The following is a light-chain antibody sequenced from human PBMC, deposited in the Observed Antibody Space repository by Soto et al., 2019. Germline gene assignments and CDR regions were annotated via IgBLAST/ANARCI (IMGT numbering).Light chain of an antibody. V-gene: IGLV1-40*01. CDR3: QSHDSSLSAYV. J-gene: IGLJ1*01. CDR2: GNS. CDR1: SSNIGAGYD. Sequence: QSVLTQPPSVSGAPGQRVTISCTGSSSNIGAGYDVHWYQQLPGTAPKLLIYGNSNRPSGVPDRFSGSKSGTSASLAITGLQAEDEADFYCQSHDSSLSAYVFGTGTKPTVL.